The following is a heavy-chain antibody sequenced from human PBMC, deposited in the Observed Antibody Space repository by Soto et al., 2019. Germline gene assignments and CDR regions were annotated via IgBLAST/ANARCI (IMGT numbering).Heavy chain of an antibody. V-gene: IGHV1-3*01. CDR2: INAGNGNT. Sequence: ASVKVSCKASGYTFTSYAMHWVRQAPGQRLEWMGWINAGNGNTKYSQKFQGRVTITRDTSASTAYMELSSLRSEDTAVYYCVRVPGYSIGDLWGRGTLVTVSS. CDR3: VRVPGYSIGDL. J-gene: IGHJ2*01. CDR1: GYTFTSYA. D-gene: IGHD2-21*01.